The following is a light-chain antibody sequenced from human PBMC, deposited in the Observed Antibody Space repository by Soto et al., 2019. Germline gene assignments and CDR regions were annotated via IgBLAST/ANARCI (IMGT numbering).Light chain of an antibody. V-gene: IGLV1-44*01. CDR1: NSNIGRYS. CDR3: AAWDDNLNGPL. CDR2: SDD. J-gene: IGLJ3*02. Sequence: QSALTQPPSLSGTPGQTVTISCSGSNSNIGRYSVNWYQHFPGTAPKILIYSDDERPSGVPDRFSGSKSGTSASLAISGLQPEDEAEYYCAAWDDNLNGPLFGGGTKLTVL.